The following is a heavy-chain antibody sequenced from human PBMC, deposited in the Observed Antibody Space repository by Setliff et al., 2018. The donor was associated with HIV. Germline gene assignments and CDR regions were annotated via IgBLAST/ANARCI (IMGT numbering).Heavy chain of an antibody. V-gene: IGHV4-34*01. D-gene: IGHD3-10*01. CDR2: INHSGST. CDR1: GGSFSGYY. Sequence: SETLSLTCAVYGGSFSGYYWSWIRQSPGKGLEWIGEINHSGSTKYNPSLKSRVTISVDTSKNRFSLTLRSVTAADTAVYYCARTRSGTYYGEMNWFDPWGQGILVTVSS. CDR3: ARTRSGTYYGEMNWFDP. J-gene: IGHJ5*02.